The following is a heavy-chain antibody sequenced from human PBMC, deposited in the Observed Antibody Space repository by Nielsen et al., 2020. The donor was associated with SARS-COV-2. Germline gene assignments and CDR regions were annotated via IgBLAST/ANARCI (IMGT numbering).Heavy chain of an antibody. V-gene: IGHV3-7*03. D-gene: IGHD5-12*01. CDR3: ARDLGHSGYDLYGL. Sequence: GGSLRLSCSASGFTFSSYAMHWVRQAPGKGLEWVASIRQDESEKYFVDSIKGRFTISRDNARNSLFLEMNSLRAEDTAVYYCARDLGHSGYDLYGLWGQGTPVTVSS. CDR2: IRQDESEK. CDR1: GFTFSSYA. J-gene: IGHJ4*02.